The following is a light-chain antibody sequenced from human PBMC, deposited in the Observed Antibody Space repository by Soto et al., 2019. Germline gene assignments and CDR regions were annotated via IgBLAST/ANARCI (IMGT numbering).Light chain of an antibody. CDR1: SSDIGDSNY. Sequence: QSALTQPASVSGSPGHSITISCTGTSSDIGDSNYVSWYQQNPGKAPKLMIYEVSTPPSGVSNRFSGSKSGNTASLTISGLQPEDEADYYGSAYTRSTALVFGGGTKLTVL. CDR3: SAYTRSTALV. J-gene: IGLJ3*02. V-gene: IGLV2-14*01. CDR2: EVS.